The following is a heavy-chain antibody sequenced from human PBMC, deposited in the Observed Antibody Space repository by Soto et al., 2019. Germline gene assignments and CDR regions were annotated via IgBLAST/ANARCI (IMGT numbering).Heavy chain of an antibody. CDR1: GGSVSSGSYY. CDR3: AREGEQLVLDY. Sequence: PSETLSLTCTVSGGSVSSGSYYWSWIRQPPGKGLEWIGYIYYSGSTNYNPSLKSRVTISVDTSKNQFSLKLSSVTAADTAVYYCAREGEQLVLDYWGQGTLVTVSS. CDR2: IYYSGST. J-gene: IGHJ4*02. D-gene: IGHD6-13*01. V-gene: IGHV4-61*01.